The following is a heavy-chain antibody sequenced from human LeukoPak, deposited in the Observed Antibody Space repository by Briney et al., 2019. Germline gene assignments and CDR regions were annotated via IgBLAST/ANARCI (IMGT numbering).Heavy chain of an antibody. CDR2: IYYSGST. Sequence: SETLSLTCTVSGGSISSSSYYWGWIRQPPGKGLEWIGSIYYSGSTNYNPSLKSRVTISVDTSKNQFSLKLSSVTAADTAVYYCARDVAVAGRSRFDPWGQGTLVTVSS. D-gene: IGHD6-19*01. CDR1: GGSISSSSYY. V-gene: IGHV4-39*07. J-gene: IGHJ5*02. CDR3: ARDVAVAGRSRFDP.